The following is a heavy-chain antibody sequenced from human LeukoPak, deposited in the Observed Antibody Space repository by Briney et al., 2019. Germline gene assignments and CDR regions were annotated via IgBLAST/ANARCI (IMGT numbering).Heavy chain of an antibody. Sequence: ASVKVSCKVSGYTLTELSMHWVRQAPGKGLEWMGGFDPEDGETIYAQKFQGRVTMTEDTSTDTAYMELSSLRSEDTAVYYCARDENYDILTGYYTPYNWFDPWGQGTLATVSS. CDR1: GYTLTELS. V-gene: IGHV1-24*01. D-gene: IGHD3-9*01. J-gene: IGHJ5*02. CDR3: ARDENYDILTGYYTPYNWFDP. CDR2: FDPEDGET.